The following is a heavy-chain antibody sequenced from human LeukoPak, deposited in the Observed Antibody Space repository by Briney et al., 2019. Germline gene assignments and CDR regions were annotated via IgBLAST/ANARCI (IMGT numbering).Heavy chain of an antibody. D-gene: IGHD6-19*01. CDR3: AKLGRVSVALYHFDY. J-gene: IGHJ4*02. Sequence: GGSLRLSCAASGFTFRSYGMHWVRQAPGKGLEWVAFIRHDGTDKYYADSVKGRFTISRDNSDETLYLQMSSLRVDDTAVYYCAKLGRVSVALYHFDYGGQGALVTVS. CDR1: GFTFRSYG. V-gene: IGHV3-30*02. CDR2: IRHDGTDK.